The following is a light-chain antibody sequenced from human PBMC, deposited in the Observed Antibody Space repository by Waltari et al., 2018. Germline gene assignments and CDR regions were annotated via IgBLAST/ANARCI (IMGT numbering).Light chain of an antibody. CDR3: QQGNSNPYS. Sequence: DIQMSQSPSSLSASVGDRVTITCRASQGISSYLNWYQQKPGKAPKLLIYANSLASGVPSRFSGSGSGTEFTLTISSLQPEDFATYYCQQGNSNPYSFGQGTKVEIK. CDR1: QGISSY. V-gene: IGKV1-39*01. CDR2: AN. J-gene: IGKJ2*03.